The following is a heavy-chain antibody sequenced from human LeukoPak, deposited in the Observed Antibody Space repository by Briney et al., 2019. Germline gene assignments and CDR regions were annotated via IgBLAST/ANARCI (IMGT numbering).Heavy chain of an antibody. J-gene: IGHJ4*02. V-gene: IGHV3-64*02. CDR2: ISTNGGST. Sequence: QTGGSLRLSCAASGFTFSSYWMSWVRQAPGKGLEYVSGISTNGGSTYYADSVKGRFTISRDNSKNTLFLQMGSLRAEDMAVYYCARGGGRNTTMVWAFDYWGQGTLVTVSS. CDR3: ARGGGRNTTMVWAFDY. D-gene: IGHD5-18*01. CDR1: GFTFSSYW.